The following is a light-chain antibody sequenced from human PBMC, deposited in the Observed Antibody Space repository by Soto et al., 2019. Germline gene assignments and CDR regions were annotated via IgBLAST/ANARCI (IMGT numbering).Light chain of an antibody. CDR3: QQSSSFPLT. V-gene: IGKV1-12*01. CDR1: QGISNW. J-gene: IGKJ3*01. CDR2: ATS. Sequence: DIQMTQSTSFVSASVGDRVTITCRASQGISNWLAWYQQKPGKAPKLLIYATSNLQGGVPSRFSGSGSGTDFTLTIGSLQPEDSATYYCQQSSSFPLTFGPGTKVDIK.